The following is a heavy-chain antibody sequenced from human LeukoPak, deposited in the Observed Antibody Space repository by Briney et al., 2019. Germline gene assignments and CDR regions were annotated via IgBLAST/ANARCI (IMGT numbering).Heavy chain of an antibody. J-gene: IGHJ3*02. CDR3: ALGLPGSYFDI. V-gene: IGHV3-7*01. D-gene: IGHD2/OR15-2a*01. Sequence: PGGSLRLSCAASGFTFSSYWMSWVRQAPGKGLEWVANIKQDGSEKYYVDSVKGRFTISRDNAKNSLYLQMNSLRAEDTDVYYCALGLPGSYFDIWGQGTMVTVSS. CDR1: GFTFSSYW. CDR2: IKQDGSEK.